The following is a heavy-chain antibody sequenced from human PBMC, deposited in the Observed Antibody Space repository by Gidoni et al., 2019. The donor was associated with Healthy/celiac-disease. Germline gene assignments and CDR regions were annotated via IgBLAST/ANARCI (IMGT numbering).Heavy chain of an antibody. Sequence: QVQLVQSGAEVKKPGASVKVSCKASGYTFTSYYMHWVRQAPGQGLEWMGIINPSGGSTSYAQKFQGRVTMTRDTSTSTVYMELSSLRSEDTAVYYCARSPVYKVAGTSPLGGWYFDLWGRGTLVTVSS. V-gene: IGHV1-46*03. J-gene: IGHJ2*01. CDR3: ARSPVYKVAGTSPLGGWYFDL. D-gene: IGHD6-19*01. CDR2: INPSGGST. CDR1: GYTFTSYY.